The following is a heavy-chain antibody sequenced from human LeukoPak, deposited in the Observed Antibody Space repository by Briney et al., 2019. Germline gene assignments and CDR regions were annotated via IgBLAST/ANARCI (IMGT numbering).Heavy chain of an antibody. D-gene: IGHD3-3*02. J-gene: IGHJ4*02. CDR1: GVSMSRYY. CDR2: MYYSGST. V-gene: IGHV4-59*01. Sequence: PSETLSLTCTVSGVSMSRYYWSWIRQPPGKGLEWIGYMYYSGSTKYNPSLKSRVTISIDPSKYQCSLKLSSVTAADTAVYYCARSSTGSYFDYWGQGTLVTVSS. CDR3: ARSSTGSYFDY.